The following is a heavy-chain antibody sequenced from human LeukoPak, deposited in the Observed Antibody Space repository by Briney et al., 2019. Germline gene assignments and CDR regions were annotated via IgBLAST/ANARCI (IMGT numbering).Heavy chain of an antibody. V-gene: IGHV3-30*02. D-gene: IGHD4-17*01. CDR2: IRYDGSNK. CDR1: GFTFSSYN. CDR3: ARGRYGDYALDY. J-gene: IGHJ4*02. Sequence: GGSLRLSCEASGFTFSSYNMNWVRQAPGKGLEWVAFIRYDGSNKYYADSVKGRFTISRDNSKNTLYLQMNSLRAEDTAVYYCARGRYGDYALDYWGQGTLVTVSS.